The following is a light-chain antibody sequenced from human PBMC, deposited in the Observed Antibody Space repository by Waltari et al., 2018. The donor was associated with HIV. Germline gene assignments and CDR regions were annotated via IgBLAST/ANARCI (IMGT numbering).Light chain of an antibody. V-gene: IGLV2-14*01. CDR1: TAHILAHHS. Sequence: QSALTQPASVSGSPGPTLTFSCRPFTAHILAHHSISWFRHPPNGVPHLILLDGDNRPSGVPFRYSGTKTDTTASLTISGLLFEDEGDYYCSSYMPNGTLLFGGGTKVTVL. CDR2: DGD. CDR3: SSYMPNGTLL. J-gene: IGLJ2*01.